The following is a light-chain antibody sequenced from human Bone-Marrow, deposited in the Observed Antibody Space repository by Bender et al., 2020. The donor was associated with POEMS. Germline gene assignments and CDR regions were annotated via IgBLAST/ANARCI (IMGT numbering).Light chain of an antibody. CDR2: EVI. CDR1: SSDVGNYNR. CDR3: SSYAGDNTVV. J-gene: IGLJ2*01. V-gene: IGLV2-18*02. Sequence: QSALTQAPSVSGSPGQSVTISCTGTSSDVGNYNRVSWYQQAPGTAPKLIIYEVINRPSGVPDRFSGSKSGNTASLTISGLRAEDEADYHCSSYAGDNTVVFGGGTKLTVL.